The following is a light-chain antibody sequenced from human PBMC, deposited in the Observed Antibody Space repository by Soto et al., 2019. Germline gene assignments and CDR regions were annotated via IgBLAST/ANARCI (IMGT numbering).Light chain of an antibody. Sequence: DIQMTQSPSSLSASVGDRITITCRASQSISSHLNWFQQKPGKAPKVLIFGASSLQSGVPSRFSGSGSGTDFTLTISSLQPEDFATYYCQQSGSVPRTFGQGTKVEI. V-gene: IGKV1-39*01. CDR3: QQSGSVPRT. CDR2: GAS. J-gene: IGKJ1*01. CDR1: QSISSH.